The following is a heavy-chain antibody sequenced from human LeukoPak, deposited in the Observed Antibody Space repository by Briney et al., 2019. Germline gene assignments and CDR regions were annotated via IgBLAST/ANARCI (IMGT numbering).Heavy chain of an antibody. Sequence: SETLSLTCTVSGGSISSGSHYWTWIRQPAGKGLEWIGRIYTSGSTNYNPSLKSRVTISVDTSKNQFSLKLSSVTAADTAVYYCARDTPYSYSSGWFDYWGQGTLVTVSS. CDR1: GGSISSGSHY. D-gene: IGHD6-19*01. V-gene: IGHV4-61*02. CDR2: IYTSGST. CDR3: ARDTPYSYSSGWFDY. J-gene: IGHJ4*02.